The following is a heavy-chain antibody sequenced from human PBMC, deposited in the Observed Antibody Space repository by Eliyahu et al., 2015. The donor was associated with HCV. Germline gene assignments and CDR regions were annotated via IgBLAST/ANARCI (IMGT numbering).Heavy chain of an antibody. CDR1: GFRFNXYG. D-gene: IGHD3-22*01. V-gene: IGHV3-33*01. Sequence: QVQLVESGGGGVQPGRSXRLSCAASGFRFNXYGMHWVRQAPGKGLEWVATIWYDGSKEYYAESVRGRFTISRDNSKNTLSLQMSSLRAEDTAVYYCARDYDTSGFYSIWFNYGMDVWGQGTTVTVSS. CDR2: IWYDGSKE. CDR3: ARDYDTSGFYSIWFNYGMDV. J-gene: IGHJ6*02.